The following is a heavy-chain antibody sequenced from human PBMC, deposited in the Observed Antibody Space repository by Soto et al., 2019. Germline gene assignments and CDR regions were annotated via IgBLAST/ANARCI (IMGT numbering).Heavy chain of an antibody. CDR3: ATVGTGSYNWFDP. CDR2: INRDGTAT. J-gene: IGHJ5*02. CDR1: GFTFTGNW. V-gene: IGHV3-74*01. Sequence: EVQLVESGGGLVQPGGSLRLSCAASGFTFTGNWMHWVRQGPGKGLVWVARINRDGTATTYADSVTDRFTISRDNSKNTLYLQMNSLGAEDTAVYYCATVGTGSYNWFDPWGQGTMVTVSS. D-gene: IGHD1-26*01.